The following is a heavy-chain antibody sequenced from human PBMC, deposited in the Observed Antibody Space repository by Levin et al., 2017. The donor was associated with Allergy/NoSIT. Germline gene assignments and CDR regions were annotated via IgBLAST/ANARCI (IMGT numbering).Heavy chain of an antibody. V-gene: IGHV4-39*01. CDR3: MRRFAGSRNWDFDY. J-gene: IGHJ4*02. CDR2: IYYSGST. D-gene: IGHD6-13*01. Sequence: SETLSLTCTVSGGSIDSSGYYWGWIRQPPGKGLEWIGSIYYSGSTYYNPSLKSRVTISVDTSKNQFSLKLTSVTAADTAMYYCMRRFAGSRNWDFDYWGQGTLVTVSS. CDR1: GGSIDSSGYY.